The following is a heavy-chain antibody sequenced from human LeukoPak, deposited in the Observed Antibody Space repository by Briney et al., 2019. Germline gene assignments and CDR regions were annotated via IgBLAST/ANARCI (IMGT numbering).Heavy chain of an antibody. CDR3: ARTTRIEGFDP. CDR1: GYTFTSYA. V-gene: IGHV1-18*01. D-gene: IGHD1-1*01. J-gene: IGHJ5*02. Sequence: AASVKVSCKASGYTFTSYAMNWVRQAPGQGLEWMGWISAYNGNTNYAQKLQGRVTMTTDTSTSTAYMELRSLRSDDTAVYYCARTTRIEGFDPWGQGTLVTVSS. CDR2: ISAYNGNT.